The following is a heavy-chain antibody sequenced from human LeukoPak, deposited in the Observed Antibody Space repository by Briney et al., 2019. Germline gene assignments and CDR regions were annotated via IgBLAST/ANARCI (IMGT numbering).Heavy chain of an antibody. V-gene: IGHV3-23*01. CDR3: AKSKQLAPWDY. D-gene: IGHD1-1*01. Sequence: GGSLRLSCAASGFTFSSYWMHWVRQAPGKGLEWVSTISGSGDSTYYADSVKGRFTISRDNSKNTLYLQMNSLRAEDTAVYYCAKSKQLAPWDYWGQGTLVTVSS. CDR2: ISGSGDST. CDR1: GFTFSSYW. J-gene: IGHJ4*02.